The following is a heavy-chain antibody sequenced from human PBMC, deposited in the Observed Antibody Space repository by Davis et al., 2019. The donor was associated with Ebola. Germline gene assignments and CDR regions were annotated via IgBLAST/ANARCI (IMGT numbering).Heavy chain of an antibody. CDR3: ARDGANYYMDV. J-gene: IGHJ6*03. Sequence: ASVKVSCKASGYTFTSYYMYWVRQAPGQGLEWMGIINPSGGSTSYAQKFQGRVTMTRDTSTSTVYMELSSLRSEDTAVYYCARDGANYYMDVWGKGTTVTVSS. D-gene: IGHD3-16*01. CDR1: GYTFTSYY. V-gene: IGHV1-46*01. CDR2: INPSGGST.